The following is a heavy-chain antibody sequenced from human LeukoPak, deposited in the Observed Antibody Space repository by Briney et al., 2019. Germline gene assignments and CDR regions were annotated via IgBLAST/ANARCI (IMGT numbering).Heavy chain of an antibody. CDR1: GGSITSGGYY. Sequence: SQTLSLTCTVSGGSITSGGYYWSWLRQHPGKGLEGLGYVYYSGSNYYNPSLKSRVTISPDTSKNQFSLKVSSVTVAHTAVYYCARISAGRYPIDVWGQGTTVTVSS. J-gene: IGHJ6*02. V-gene: IGHV4-31*03. CDR3: ARISAGRYPIDV. CDR2: VYYSGSN. D-gene: IGHD6-6*01.